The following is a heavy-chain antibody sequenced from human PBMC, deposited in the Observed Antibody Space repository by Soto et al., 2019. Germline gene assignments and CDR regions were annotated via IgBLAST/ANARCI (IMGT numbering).Heavy chain of an antibody. V-gene: IGHV3-23*01. Sequence: GGSLRLSCAASGFTFSSYAMSWVRQAPGKGLEWVSAISGSGGSTYYADSVKGRFTISRDNSKNTLYLQMNSLRAEDTAVYYCARPKNKGPLYGDYGSEGYDGMDVWGQGTTVTVSS. J-gene: IGHJ6*02. CDR2: ISGSGGST. CDR1: GFTFSSYA. CDR3: ARPKNKGPLYGDYGSEGYDGMDV. D-gene: IGHD4-17*01.